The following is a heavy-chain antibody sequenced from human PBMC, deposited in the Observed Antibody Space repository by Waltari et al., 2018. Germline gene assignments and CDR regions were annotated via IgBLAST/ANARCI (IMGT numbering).Heavy chain of an antibody. V-gene: IGHV4-59*02. CDR1: GGPVSTLY. CDR3: AREGGNSVYADFRYFDY. Sequence: QVQLQESGPGLVRPSATLSLTCTVSGGPVSTLYWGCCRQPPGKGLEWIGHIYDSGTTNLNPSLKNRVSISADTLKNQFSLTLYSVTAADTAVYYCAREGGNSVYADFRYFDYWGQGILVTASS. D-gene: IGHD5-12*01. J-gene: IGHJ4*02. CDR2: IYDSGTT.